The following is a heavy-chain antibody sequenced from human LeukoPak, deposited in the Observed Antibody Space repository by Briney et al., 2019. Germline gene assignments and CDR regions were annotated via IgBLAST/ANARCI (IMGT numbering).Heavy chain of an antibody. CDR3: VRENYSSGWYGIIDY. CDR1: GGSISNYY. D-gene: IGHD6-19*01. J-gene: IGHJ4*02. Sequence: SSETLSLTCTVSGGSISNYYWSWIRQPPGKGLEWIGYIYYSGNTNYNPSLKSRVTISVDTSKNQFSLKLSSVTAADTAVYYCVRENYSSGWYGIIDYWGQGTLVTVSS. V-gene: IGHV4-59*01. CDR2: IYYSGNT.